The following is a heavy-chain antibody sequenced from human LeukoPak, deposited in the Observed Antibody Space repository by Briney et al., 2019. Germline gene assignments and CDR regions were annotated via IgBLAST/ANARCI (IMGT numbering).Heavy chain of an antibody. J-gene: IGHJ4*02. V-gene: IGHV3-21*01. CDR3: ATGYTSGTRFDY. CDR2: ISSSSSDI. D-gene: IGHD6-19*01. CDR1: GFTFSAFS. Sequence: GGSLRLSCAASGFTFSAFSMNWVRQAPGKGLEWVSAISSSSSDIYYTDSVKGRFTISRDNANNFLYLQVSSLRAEDTAVYYCATGYTSGTRFDYWGQGTLVSVSS.